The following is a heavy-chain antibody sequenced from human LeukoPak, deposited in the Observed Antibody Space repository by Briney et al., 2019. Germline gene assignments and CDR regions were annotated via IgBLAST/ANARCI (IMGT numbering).Heavy chain of an antibody. CDR1: GYTFTGYY. Sequence: ASVKVSCKASGYTFTGYYMHWVRQAPGQGLEWMGWMNPNSGNTGYAQKFQGRVTITRNTSISTAYMELSSLRSEDTAVYYCARAVTRYCSSTSCLALGYWGQGTLVTVSS. CDR2: MNPNSGNT. V-gene: IGHV1-8*03. CDR3: ARAVTRYCSSTSCLALGY. D-gene: IGHD2-2*01. J-gene: IGHJ4*02.